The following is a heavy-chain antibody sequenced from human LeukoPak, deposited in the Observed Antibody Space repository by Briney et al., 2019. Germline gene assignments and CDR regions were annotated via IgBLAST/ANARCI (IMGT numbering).Heavy chain of an antibody. Sequence: SVKVSCKASGGTFGSYAISWVRQAPGQGLEWMGGIIPIFGTANYAQKFQGRVTITVDESTSTAYMELSSLRSEDTAVYYCAREKISPRGGGNHYWYFDLWGRGTLVTVSS. CDR3: AREKISPRGGGNHYWYFDL. CDR2: IIPIFGTA. D-gene: IGHD2-15*01. V-gene: IGHV1-69*13. J-gene: IGHJ2*01. CDR1: GGTFGSYA.